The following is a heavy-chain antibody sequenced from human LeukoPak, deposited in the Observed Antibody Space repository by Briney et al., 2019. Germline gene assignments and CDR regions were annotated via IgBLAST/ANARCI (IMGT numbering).Heavy chain of an antibody. J-gene: IGHJ4*02. Sequence: GGSLRLSCAASGFTFSSYEMNWVRQAPGKGLEWVSYISSSGSTIYYADSVKGRFTISRDNAKNSLYLQMNSLRAEDTAVYYCARDKMHGYNYLYYFDYWGQGTLVTVSS. CDR1: GFTFSSYE. D-gene: IGHD5-24*01. CDR2: ISSSGSTI. CDR3: ARDKMHGYNYLYYFDY. V-gene: IGHV3-48*03.